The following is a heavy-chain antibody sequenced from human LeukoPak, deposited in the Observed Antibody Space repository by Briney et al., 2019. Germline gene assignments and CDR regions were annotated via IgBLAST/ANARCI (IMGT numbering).Heavy chain of an antibody. CDR3: ARDVDTSTDQINDY. D-gene: IGHD2-15*01. V-gene: IGHV1-18*01. CDR2: VCTYKGNT. J-gene: IGHJ4*02. CDR1: LYTFTRQG. Sequence: ASVKVSCEASLYTFTRQGICCVRQAPGERREWMGWVCTYKGNTDYVPKYQGIDTMTTDTSTSTAYMDLRSLRSDETPVYYCARDVDTSTDQINDYGGQGTLVSVSS.